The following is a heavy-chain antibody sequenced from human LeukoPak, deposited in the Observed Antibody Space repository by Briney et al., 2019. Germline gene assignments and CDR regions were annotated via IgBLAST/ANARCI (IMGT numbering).Heavy chain of an antibody. CDR3: ARGRISHHFDY. J-gene: IGHJ4*02. Sequence: GRSLRLSCAASGFTFSSYAMHWVRQAPGKGLEWVAVISYDGSNKYYADSVKGRFTISRDNSKNTLYLQMSSLRAEDTAVYYCARGRISHHFDYWGQGTLVTVSS. CDR2: ISYDGSNK. CDR1: GFTFSSYA. D-gene: IGHD3-3*02. V-gene: IGHV3-30-3*01.